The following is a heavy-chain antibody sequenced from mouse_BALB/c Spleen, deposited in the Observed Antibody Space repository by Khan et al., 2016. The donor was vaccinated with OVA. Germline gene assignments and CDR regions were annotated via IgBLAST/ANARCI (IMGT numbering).Heavy chain of an antibody. CDR3: TSSGYGSFAN. Sequence: QAQTKLLGAELVKSGAAVGLSCKAFGYTFTSYYFYLVNQWLGQGLEWTGDINASNGDINFNEKYKSKATLTVGKSSSTAYIHLNSLTSRNTAVDYCTSSGYGSFANWGQGTMVTVSA. CDR2: INASNGDI. D-gene: IGHD2-2*01. CDR1: GYTFTSYY. V-gene: IGHV1-53*01. J-gene: IGHJ3*01.